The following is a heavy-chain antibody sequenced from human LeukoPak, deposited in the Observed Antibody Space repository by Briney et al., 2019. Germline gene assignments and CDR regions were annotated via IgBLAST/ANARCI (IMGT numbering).Heavy chain of an antibody. D-gene: IGHD1-1*01. CDR1: GGSISSSSYY. CDR3: ARDGLASGTTTY. J-gene: IGHJ4*02. Sequence: PSETLSLTCTVSGGSISSSSYYWGWIRQPPGKGLEWIGSIYYSGSTYYNPSLKSRVTISVDTSKNQFSLKLSSVTAADTAVYYCARDGLASGTTTYWGQGTLVTVSS. CDR2: IYYSGST. V-gene: IGHV4-39*07.